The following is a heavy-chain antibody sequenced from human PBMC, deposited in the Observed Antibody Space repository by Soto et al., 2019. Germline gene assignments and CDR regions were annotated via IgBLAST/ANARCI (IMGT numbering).Heavy chain of an antibody. CDR1: GGIFSTYA. CDR3: ASDREAYGSGNYYNRIDF. D-gene: IGHD3-10*01. J-gene: IGHJ4*02. V-gene: IGHV1-69*01. Sequence: QVQLVQSGAEVKKPGSSVKVSCKASGGIFSTYAISWLRQAPGQGLEWMGGIIPLFGTPNYAQRFQGTVTITADESKTTAYLKLSRLRSEDTAAFYCASDREAYGSGNYYNRIDFWGQGTLVTVSS. CDR2: IIPLFGTP.